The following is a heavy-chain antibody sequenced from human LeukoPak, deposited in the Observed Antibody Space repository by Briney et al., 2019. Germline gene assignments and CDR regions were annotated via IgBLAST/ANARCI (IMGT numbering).Heavy chain of an antibody. J-gene: IGHJ4*02. V-gene: IGHV3-15*01. CDR2: SKSKAGGGTT. CDR3: TAGGDGTYSSDY. D-gene: IGHD1-26*01. Sequence: GGSLRLSCSASGFTFSDVWMSWVRQAPGKGLEWVGRSKSKAGGGTTDIAAPGQGRFTISRDDSKNTLSLQMNRVEIEDTAVYYCTAGGDGTYSSDYWGQGTLVTVSS. CDR1: GFTFSDVW.